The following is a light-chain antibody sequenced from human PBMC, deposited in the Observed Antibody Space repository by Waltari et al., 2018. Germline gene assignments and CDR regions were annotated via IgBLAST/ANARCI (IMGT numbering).Light chain of an antibody. CDR2: QAS. J-gene: IGKJ1*01. CDR1: QSISSW. Sequence: DIQMTQSALTLSASIGDRVNITCRASQSISSWLAWYQQKPGKAPKLLIYQASSLESGVPLRFSGSGSGTEFTLTISSLQPDDFATFYCQQYNGFPRTFGQGTKVEIK. CDR3: QQYNGFPRT. V-gene: IGKV1-5*03.